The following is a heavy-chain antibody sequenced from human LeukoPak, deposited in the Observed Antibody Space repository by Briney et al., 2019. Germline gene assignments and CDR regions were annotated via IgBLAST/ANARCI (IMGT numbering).Heavy chain of an antibody. D-gene: IGHD5-18*01. J-gene: IGHJ4*02. CDR1: GFTVSSNY. CDR2: MYSGGDT. Sequence: GGSLRLSCAASGFTVSSNYMTWVCQAPGKGLEWVSVMYSGGDTYYADSVKGRFTISRDNLKNTLYPQMTSLRAEDTAVYYCARGGYSYGFRNWGQGTLVTVSS. V-gene: IGHV3-66*01. CDR3: ARGGYSYGFRN.